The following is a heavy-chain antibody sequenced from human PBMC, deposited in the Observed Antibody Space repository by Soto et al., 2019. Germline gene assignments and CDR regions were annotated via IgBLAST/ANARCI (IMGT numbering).Heavy chain of an antibody. CDR1: GFTFSSYA. D-gene: IGHD3-10*01. CDR3: AKIETGVGDYYGSGSYYGGHDY. V-gene: IGHV3-23*01. J-gene: IGHJ4*02. CDR2: ISGSGGST. Sequence: GGSLRLSCAASGFTFSSYAMSWVRQAPGKGLEWVSAISGSGGSTYYADSVKGRFTISRDNSKNTLYLQMNSLRAEDTAVYYCAKIETGVGDYYGSGSYYGGHDYWGQGTLVTVSS.